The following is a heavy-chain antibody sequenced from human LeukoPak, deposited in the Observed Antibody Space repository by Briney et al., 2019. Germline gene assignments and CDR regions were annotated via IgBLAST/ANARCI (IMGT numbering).Heavy chain of an antibody. D-gene: IGHD1-20*01. V-gene: IGHV4-59*01. J-gene: IGHJ3*02. CDR1: GRSITMYY. Sequence: TQSLTWTLIGRSITMYYWGSTRHPPRKGLEWNGYIYYIWNTNHTPSLKSRLTLSVNTSKTQFSLKLRSVTAADTAVYYCERELYNWDDGTDAFDIWGQGTMVTVSS. CDR3: ERELYNWDDGTDAFDI. CDR2: IYYIWNT.